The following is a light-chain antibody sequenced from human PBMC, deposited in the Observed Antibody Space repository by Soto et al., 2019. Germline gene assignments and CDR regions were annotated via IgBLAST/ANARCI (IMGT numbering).Light chain of an antibody. CDR1: SSDVGGYNY. CDR3: SSYTSSTFYV. Sequence: SALTQPDSVSGSPGQSITISCTGTSSDVGGYNYVSWYQQHPGKAPKLMIYEVSNRPSGVSNRSSGSKSGNTASLTISGLQAEDEADYYCSSYTSSTFYVFGTGTKVTVL. CDR2: EVS. V-gene: IGLV2-14*01. J-gene: IGLJ1*01.